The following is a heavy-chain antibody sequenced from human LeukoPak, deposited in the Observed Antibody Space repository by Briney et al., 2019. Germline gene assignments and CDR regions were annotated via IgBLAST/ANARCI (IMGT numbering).Heavy chain of an antibody. CDR3: ASELGSHLTSMDV. V-gene: IGHV3-21*01. D-gene: IGHD7-27*01. Sequence: GGSLRLSCAASGFTFSSYSMNWVRQAPGKGLEWVSSISSSSSYIYYADSVKGRFTISRDNAKNSLYLQMNSLRAEDTAVYYCASELGSHLTSMDVWGQGTTVTVSS. J-gene: IGHJ6*02. CDR1: GFTFSSYS. CDR2: ISSSSSYI.